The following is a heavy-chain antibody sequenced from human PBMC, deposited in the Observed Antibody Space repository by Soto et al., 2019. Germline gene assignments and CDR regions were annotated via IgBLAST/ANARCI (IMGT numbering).Heavy chain of an antibody. CDR3: AKRRGAGGHFDY. J-gene: IGHJ4*02. D-gene: IGHD2-15*01. Sequence: DVQLLESGGGLVQPEGTLRLSCAASGFTFSSYAMGWVRQGPGKGLEWVAVVSIGGSTHYADSGRGRFTISRDNSTNTVSLQMSSLTAEDTAVYFCAKRRGAGGHFDYWGQGARVTVSS. V-gene: IGHV3-23*01. CDR1: GFTFSSYA. CDR2: VSIGGST.